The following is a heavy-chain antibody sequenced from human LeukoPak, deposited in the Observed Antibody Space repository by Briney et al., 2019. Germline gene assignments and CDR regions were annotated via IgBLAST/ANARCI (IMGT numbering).Heavy chain of an antibody. CDR2: IYSGGST. CDR3: AREGSSSWYPGCFDY. CDR1: GFTVSSNY. Sequence: PGGSLRLSCAASGFTVSSNYMSWVRQAPGKGLEWVSVIYSGGSTYYADSVKGRFTISRDNSKNTLYLQMNSLRAEDTAVYYCAREGSSSWYPGCFDYWGQGTLVTVSS. D-gene: IGHD6-13*01. V-gene: IGHV3-53*01. J-gene: IGHJ4*02.